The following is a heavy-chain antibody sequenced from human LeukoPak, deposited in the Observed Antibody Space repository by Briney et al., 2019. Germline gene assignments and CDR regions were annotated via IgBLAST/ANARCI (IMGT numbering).Heavy chain of an antibody. V-gene: IGHV3-7*01. CDR3: ATTAATAGGPY. CDR1: GFTFTDFW. J-gene: IGHJ4*02. CDR2: IKEDSRAT. Sequence: GGSLRLSCAASGFTFTDFWMTWVRQAPGKGLEWVANIKEDSRATFYGASVKGRFTISRDNSKSSLYLQMNSLRVEDTAVYYCATTAATAGGPYWGQGTQVTVSS. D-gene: IGHD6-13*01.